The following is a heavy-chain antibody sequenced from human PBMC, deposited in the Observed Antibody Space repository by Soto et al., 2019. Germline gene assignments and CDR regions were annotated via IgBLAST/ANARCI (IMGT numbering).Heavy chain of an antibody. D-gene: IGHD6-25*01. Sequence: PGGSLRLSCAASGFTFSNSAMSWVRQAPGKGLEWVSAISGSGGSTYYADSVKGRSTISRDNSKNTLYVQMNSLRAEDTAVYYCAKRGETGFDYWGQGALVTVSS. V-gene: IGHV3-23*01. CDR2: ISGSGGST. J-gene: IGHJ4*02. CDR1: GFTFSNSA. CDR3: AKRGETGFDY.